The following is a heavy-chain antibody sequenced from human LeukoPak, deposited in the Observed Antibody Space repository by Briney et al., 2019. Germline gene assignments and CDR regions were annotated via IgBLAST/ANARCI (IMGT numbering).Heavy chain of an antibody. CDR2: HNPSGGST. J-gene: IGHJ4*02. V-gene: IGHV1-46*01. Sequence: AASVKVSCKASGYTFTSYYIHWVRHAPGQGLEWMGIHNPSGGSTVYAQKFQGRITVTRDTSTSTVYMELSSLTSEDTAVYYCTRLSGTDYYFDYWGQGTLVTVSS. D-gene: IGHD1-20*01. CDR1: GYTFTSYY. CDR3: TRLSGTDYYFDY.